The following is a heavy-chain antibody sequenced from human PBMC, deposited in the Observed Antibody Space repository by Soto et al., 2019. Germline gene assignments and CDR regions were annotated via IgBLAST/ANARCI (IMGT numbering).Heavy chain of an antibody. D-gene: IGHD3-10*01. CDR3: ARGDYYGSGSYSNYYYGMDV. CDR2: IYYSGST. V-gene: IGHV4-30-4*01. CDR1: GGSISSGDYY. J-gene: IGHJ6*02. Sequence: TLSLTCTVSGGSISSGDYYWSWIRQPPGKGLEWIGYIYYSGSTYYNPSLKSRVTISVDTSKNQFSLKLSSVTAADTAVYYCARGDYYGSGSYSNYYYGMDVWGQGTTVTVSS.